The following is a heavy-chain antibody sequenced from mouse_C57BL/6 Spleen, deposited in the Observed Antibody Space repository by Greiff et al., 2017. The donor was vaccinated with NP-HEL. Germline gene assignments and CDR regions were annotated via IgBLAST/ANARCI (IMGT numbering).Heavy chain of an antibody. CDR3: ASPDYYGSSRYWYFYV. V-gene: IGHV5-4*03. CDR1: GFTFSSYA. J-gene: IGHJ1*03. Sequence: EVKLVESGGGLVKPGGSLKLSCAASGFTFSSYAMSWVRQTPEKRLEWVATISDGGSYTYYPDNVKGRFTISRDNAKNNLYLQMIHLKAEDTAMYYCASPDYYGSSRYWYFYVWGTGTTVTVSS. D-gene: IGHD1-1*01. CDR2: ISDGGSYT.